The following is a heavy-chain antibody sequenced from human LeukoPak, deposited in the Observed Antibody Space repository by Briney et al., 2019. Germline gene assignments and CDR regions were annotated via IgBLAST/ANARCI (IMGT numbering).Heavy chain of an antibody. CDR1: GFTFNSYA. CDR2: ISGSGGDT. CDR3: AKCGGTCGGNWFDP. Sequence: GGSLRLSCAASGFTFNSYAMTWVRQAPGKGLEWVSAISGSGGDTEYADSVKGRFTISRDNSKNTLYLQMNSLRAEYTAVYYCAKCGGTCGGNWFDPWGQGTLVTVSS. V-gene: IGHV3-23*01. D-gene: IGHD2-15*01. J-gene: IGHJ5*02.